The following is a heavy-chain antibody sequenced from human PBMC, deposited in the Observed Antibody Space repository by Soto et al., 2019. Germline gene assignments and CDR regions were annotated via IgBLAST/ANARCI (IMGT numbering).Heavy chain of an antibody. V-gene: IGHV3-23*01. CDR1: GFTFSSYA. J-gene: IGHJ6*02. CDR2: ISGSGGST. D-gene: IGHD3-3*01. CDR3: AKFGDFWSGYYTGIGMDV. Sequence: LRLSCAASGFTFSSYAMIWVRQAPGKGLEWVSAISGSGGSTYYADSVKGRFTISRDNSKNTLYLQMNSLRAEDTAVYYCAKFGDFWSGYYTGIGMDVWGQGTTVTVSS.